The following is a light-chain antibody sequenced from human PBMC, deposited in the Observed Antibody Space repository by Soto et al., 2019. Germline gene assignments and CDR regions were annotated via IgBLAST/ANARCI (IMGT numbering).Light chain of an antibody. CDR1: SSNIGGGYD. CDR3: QSYDSSLSGYVV. Sequence: QSVLTQPPSVSGAPGQRVTISCTGSSSNIGGGYDVHWYQQLPGIAPKLLIYRNNNRPSGVPDRFSGSKSGNSASLAITGLQAEDEADYYCQSYDSSLSGYVVFGGRTKLTVL. J-gene: IGLJ2*01. V-gene: IGLV1-40*01. CDR2: RNN.